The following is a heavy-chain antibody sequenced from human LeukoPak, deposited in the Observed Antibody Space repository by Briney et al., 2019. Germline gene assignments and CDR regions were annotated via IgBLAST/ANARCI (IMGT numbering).Heavy chain of an antibody. V-gene: IGHV3-33*01. D-gene: IGHD6-13*01. J-gene: IGHJ4*02. CDR3: ARDMGRAWYGPPDY. Sequence: GGSLRLSCAASGFIFSNYGMHWVRQAPGKRLEWVAVIWNDGSETFHADSVKGRFRIARDNSKNTQYLQMNSLRAEDTAVYFCARDMGRAWYGPPDYWGQGTLVTVSS. CDR2: IWNDGSET. CDR1: GFIFSNYG.